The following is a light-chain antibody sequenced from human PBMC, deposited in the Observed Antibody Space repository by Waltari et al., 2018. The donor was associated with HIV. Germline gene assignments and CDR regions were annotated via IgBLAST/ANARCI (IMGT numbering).Light chain of an antibody. J-gene: IGLJ1*01. Sequence: QSALTQPASVSGSPGQSITISCTGTSSNVGSDDLVSWYQQHPGEAPKLIIYEVTKRPSGVSTRFSGSKSGNPASLTISGLQAEDEADYYCCSCPRSGIRYVFGTGTKVTVL. V-gene: IGLV2-23*02. CDR2: EVT. CDR3: CSCPRSGIRYV. CDR1: SSNVGSDDL.